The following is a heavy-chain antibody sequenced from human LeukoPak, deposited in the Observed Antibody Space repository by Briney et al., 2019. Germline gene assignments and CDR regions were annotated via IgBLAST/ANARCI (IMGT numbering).Heavy chain of an antibody. V-gene: IGHV1-69*01. CDR2: IIPIFGTA. Sequence: SVKVSCKASGGTFSSYAISWVRQAPGQGLEWMGGIIPIFGTANYAQKFQGRVTITADESTSTAYMELSSLRSEDTAVYYRAREAGAGSDDAFDIWGQGTMVTVSS. D-gene: IGHD3-10*01. CDR3: AREAGAGSDDAFDI. J-gene: IGHJ3*02. CDR1: GGTFSSYA.